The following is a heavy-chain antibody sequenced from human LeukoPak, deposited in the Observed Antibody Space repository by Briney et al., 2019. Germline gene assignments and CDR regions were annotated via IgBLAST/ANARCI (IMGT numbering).Heavy chain of an antibody. Sequence: GGSLRLSCAASGFTFSNYAMNWVRQAPGKGLEWVSAITSGENTYYADSVKGRFTISRDNSKNTLYLQMNSLRAEDTAVYYCAKRSSSSNYYYYYMDVWGKGTTVTVSS. D-gene: IGHD6-6*01. CDR2: ITSGENT. CDR3: AKRSSSSNYYYYYMDV. CDR1: GFTFSNYA. V-gene: IGHV3-23*01. J-gene: IGHJ6*03.